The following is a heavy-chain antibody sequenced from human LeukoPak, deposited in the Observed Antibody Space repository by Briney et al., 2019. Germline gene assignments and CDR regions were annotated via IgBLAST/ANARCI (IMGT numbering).Heavy chain of an antibody. D-gene: IGHD6-19*01. CDR3: ARLGYSSGWSPGPGDY. V-gene: IGHV4-39*07. CDR2: INHSGST. J-gene: IGHJ4*02. Sequence: SETLSLTCTVSGGSISSGDYYWSWIRQPPGKGLEWIGEINHSGSTNYNPSLKSRVTISVDTSKNQFSLKLSSVTAADTAVYYCARLGYSSGWSPGPGDYWGQGTLVTVSS. CDR1: GGSISSGDYY.